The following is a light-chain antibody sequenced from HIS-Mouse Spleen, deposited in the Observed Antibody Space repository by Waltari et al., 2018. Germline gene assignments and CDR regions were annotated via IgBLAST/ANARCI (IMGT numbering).Light chain of an antibody. CDR1: SSNIGSHY. V-gene: IGLV1-47*01. Sequence: QSVLTQPPSASGTPGHRVTISCSGSSSNIGSHYVSWYQQLPGTAPKLLIYRNNQRPSGVPDRFSGSKSGTSASLATSGLRSEDEADYYCAAWDDSLSGPVFGGGTKLTVL. CDR2: RNN. J-gene: IGLJ3*02. CDR3: AAWDDSLSGPV.